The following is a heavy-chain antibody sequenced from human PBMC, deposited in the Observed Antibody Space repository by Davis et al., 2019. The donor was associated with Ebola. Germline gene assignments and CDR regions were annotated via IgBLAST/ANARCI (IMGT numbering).Heavy chain of an antibody. CDR2: INPSGGST. CDR3: ASSSCSSTSCYYYYYYMDV. J-gene: IGHJ6*03. CDR1: GYTFTSYY. D-gene: IGHD2-2*01. Sequence: ASVKVSCKASGYTFTSYYMHWVRQAPGQGLEWMGIINPSGGSTSYAQKFQGRVTMTRDTSTSTVYMELSSLRSEDTAVYYCASSSCSSTSCYYYYYYMDVWGKGTTVTVSS. V-gene: IGHV1-46*01.